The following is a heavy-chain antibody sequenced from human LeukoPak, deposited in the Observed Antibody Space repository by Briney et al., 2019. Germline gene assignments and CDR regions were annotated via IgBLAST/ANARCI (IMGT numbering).Heavy chain of an antibody. D-gene: IGHD2-8*01. V-gene: IGHV3-33*01. CDR3: ARAPTYCTNGVCYLFDY. CDR1: GFTFSSYG. CDR2: IWYDGSNK. Sequence: PGRSLRLSCAASGFTFSSYGMHWVRQAPGKGLEWVAVIWYDGSNKYYADSVKGRFTISRDNSKNTLYLQMNSLRAEDTAVYYCARAPTYCTNGVCYLFDYWGQGTLVTVSS. J-gene: IGHJ4*02.